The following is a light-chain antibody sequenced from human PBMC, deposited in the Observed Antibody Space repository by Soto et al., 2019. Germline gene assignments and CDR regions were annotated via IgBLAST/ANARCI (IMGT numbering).Light chain of an antibody. CDR3: QQSYSIPWT. J-gene: IGKJ1*01. CDR1: QSLSNY. CDR2: AAS. V-gene: IGKV1-39*01. Sequence: DIQMTQYPSSLSASVGDRVTITCRASQSLSNYLNWYQQKPGKPPKLLIYAASSLQSGVPSRFSGSGSGRDFTLTISSLQPEDFATYYCQQSYSIPWTFGQGTKVDIK.